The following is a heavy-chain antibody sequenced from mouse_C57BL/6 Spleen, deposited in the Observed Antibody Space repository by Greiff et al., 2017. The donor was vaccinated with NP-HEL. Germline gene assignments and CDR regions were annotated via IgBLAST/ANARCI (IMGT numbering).Heavy chain of an antibody. Sequence: QVQLKQSGAELARPGASVKLSCKASGYTFTSYGISWVKQRTGQGLEWIGEIYPRSGNTYYNEKFKGKATLTADKSSSTAYMELRSLTSEDSAVYFCARGGLPGDAMDYWGQGTSVTVSS. J-gene: IGHJ4*01. CDR3: ARGGLPGDAMDY. CDR1: GYTFTSYG. CDR2: IYPRSGNT. V-gene: IGHV1-81*01. D-gene: IGHD3-1*01.